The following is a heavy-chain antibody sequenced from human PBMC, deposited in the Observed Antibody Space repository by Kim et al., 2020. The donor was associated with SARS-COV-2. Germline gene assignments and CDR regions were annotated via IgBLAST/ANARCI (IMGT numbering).Heavy chain of an antibody. V-gene: IGHV2-70*01. CDR2: IDWDDDK. CDR1: GFSLSTSGMC. Sequence: SGPTLVNPTQTLTLTCTFSGFSLSTSGMCVSWIRQPPGKALEWLALIDWDDDKYYSTSLKTRLTISKDTSKNQVVLTMTNMDPVDTATYYCARMGSSSWYSWDGYYGMDVWGQGTTVTVSS. J-gene: IGHJ6*02. D-gene: IGHD6-13*01. CDR3: ARMGSSSWYSWDGYYGMDV.